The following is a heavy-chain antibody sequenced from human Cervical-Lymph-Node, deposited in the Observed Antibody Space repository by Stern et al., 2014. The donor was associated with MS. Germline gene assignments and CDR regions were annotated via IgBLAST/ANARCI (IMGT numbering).Heavy chain of an antibody. CDR2: IYPGNSDT. J-gene: IGHJ6*02. CDR3: ARHSVSSVGGMDV. Sequence: EVQLEESGAEMKKPGESLKISCKGYGYSFTTYWIGWVRQMPGKGLEWMGMIYPGNSDTRYSPSFQGQVTISADKSISTAYLQWNSLKASDTAMYYCARHSVSSVGGMDVWGQGTTVTVSS. CDR1: GYSFTTYW. D-gene: IGHD3-16*02. V-gene: IGHV5-51*01.